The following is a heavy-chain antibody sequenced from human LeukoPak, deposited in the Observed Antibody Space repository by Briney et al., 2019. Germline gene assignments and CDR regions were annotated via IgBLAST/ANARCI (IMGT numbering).Heavy chain of an antibody. CDR3: AKDIQCTY. Sequence: WGSLRLSCAASGFTFSSSAMTWVRQAPGKGLEWVSLISGSGGNTYYADSVKGRFTISRDNSKNTLYLQMNSLRAEDTAVYHCAKDIQCTYWGQGTLVTVSS. V-gene: IGHV3-23*01. CDR2: ISGSGGNT. CDR1: GFTFSSSA. J-gene: IGHJ4*02. D-gene: IGHD2-21*01.